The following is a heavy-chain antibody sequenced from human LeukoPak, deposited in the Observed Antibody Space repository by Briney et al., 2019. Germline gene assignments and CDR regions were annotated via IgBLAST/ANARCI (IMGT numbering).Heavy chain of an antibody. J-gene: IGHJ4*02. D-gene: IGHD6-19*01. CDR3: ASLTYSSGWLPFDF. CDR2: IYHSGAT. Sequence: SETLSLTCTVSGGSISSGIYYWGWIRQTPGKGLEWIGTIYHSGATYYNPSLKSRVTISVDTSKNQFSLKLNSVTAADTAVYYCASLTYSSGWLPFDFWGRGTLVTVSS. V-gene: IGHV4-39*07. CDR1: GGSISSGIYY.